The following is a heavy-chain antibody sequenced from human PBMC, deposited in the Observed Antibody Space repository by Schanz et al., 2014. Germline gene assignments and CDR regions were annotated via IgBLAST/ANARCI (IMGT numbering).Heavy chain of an antibody. J-gene: IGHJ4*02. Sequence: QVQLVQSGAEVKKPGASVKVSCKASGYTFTSYGISWVRQAPGQGLEWMGWINTGSGDTKYSQNFQGRVTMTADTSTNTAYMELRSLRSDDTAVYYCARSAGRDFWSGYYTRFDYWGQGTLVTVSS. D-gene: IGHD3-3*01. CDR3: ARSAGRDFWSGYYTRFDY. V-gene: IGHV1-18*01. CDR1: GYTFTSYG. CDR2: INTGSGDT.